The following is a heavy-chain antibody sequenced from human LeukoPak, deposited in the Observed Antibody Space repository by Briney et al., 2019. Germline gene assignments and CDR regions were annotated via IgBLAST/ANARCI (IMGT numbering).Heavy chain of an antibody. D-gene: IGHD3-22*01. V-gene: IGHV3-30-3*01. CDR3: ARDWGRRLFYYMDV. CDR1: GFTFSSYA. CDR2: ISYDGSNK. Sequence: GGSLRPSCAASGFTFSSYAMHWVRQAPGKGLEWVAVISYDGSNKYYADSVKGRFTISRDNSKNTLYLQMNSLRAEDTAVYYCARDWGRRLFYYMDVWGKGTTVTVSS. J-gene: IGHJ6*03.